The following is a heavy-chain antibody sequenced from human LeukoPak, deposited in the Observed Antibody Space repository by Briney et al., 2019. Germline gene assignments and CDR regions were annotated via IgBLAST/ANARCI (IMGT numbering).Heavy chain of an antibody. CDR3: AKSHHVTAIDY. CDR1: GFTVSSNY. Sequence: GGSLRLSCAASGFTVSSNYMNWVRQAPGKGLEWVSVIYSGGSTYYADSVKGRFTVSRDNSKNTLYLQMNSLRAEDTAVYYCAKSHHVTAIDYWGQGTLVTVSS. V-gene: IGHV3-53*01. J-gene: IGHJ4*02. D-gene: IGHD2-21*02. CDR2: IYSGGST.